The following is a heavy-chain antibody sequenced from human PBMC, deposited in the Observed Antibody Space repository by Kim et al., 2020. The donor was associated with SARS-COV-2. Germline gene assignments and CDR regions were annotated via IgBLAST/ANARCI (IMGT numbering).Heavy chain of an antibody. Sequence: ASVKVSCKASGYTFTSYAMNWVRQAPGQGLEWMGWINTNTGNPTYAQGFTGRFVFSLDTSVSTAYLQISSLKAEDTAVYYCARDHGYCSSTSCYAGWNWFDPWGQGTLVTVSS. J-gene: IGHJ5*02. D-gene: IGHD2-2*03. CDR2: INTNTGNP. CDR3: ARDHGYCSSTSCYAGWNWFDP. V-gene: IGHV7-4-1*02. CDR1: GYTFTSYA.